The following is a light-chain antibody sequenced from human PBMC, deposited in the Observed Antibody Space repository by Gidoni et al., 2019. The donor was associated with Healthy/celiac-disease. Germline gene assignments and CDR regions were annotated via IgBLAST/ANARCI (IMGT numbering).Light chain of an antibody. V-gene: IGKV3-20*01. CDR1: QSVSSSY. CDR2: GAS. CDR3: QQYGSSLFT. J-gene: IGKJ3*01. Sequence: EMVLTQSPGTLSLSPGERATLSCRASQSVSSSYLAWYQQKPGQAPRLLIDGASSRATGIADRCSGRGSGTDFTLTISRLEHEDFAVYYWQQYGSSLFTFGPGTKVDIK.